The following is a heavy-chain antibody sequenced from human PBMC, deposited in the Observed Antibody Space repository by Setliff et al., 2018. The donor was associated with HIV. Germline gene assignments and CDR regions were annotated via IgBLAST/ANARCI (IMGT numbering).Heavy chain of an antibody. J-gene: IGHJ4*01. V-gene: IGHV4-59*11. CDR3: ARGLKGGGYYFDY. CDR2: IDYSEST. CDR1: GGSINDQY. D-gene: IGHD1-26*01. Sequence: SETLSLTCTVPGGSINDQYFSWIRQPPGKGLEWIGSIDYSESTKYNPSLNSRGTISLDKPKNELSLKLTSVTAADTAVYYCARGLKGGGYYFDYWGQGVLVTVSS.